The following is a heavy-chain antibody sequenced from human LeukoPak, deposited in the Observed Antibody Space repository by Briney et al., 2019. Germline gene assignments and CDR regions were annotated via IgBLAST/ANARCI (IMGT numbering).Heavy chain of an antibody. CDR1: GFTFSTYS. Sequence: GGSLRLSCAASGFTFSTYSMNWVRQAPGRGLEWVSYISSGSSTIFYADSVKGRFTISRDNAQNSLYLQMNSLRDEDTAVYYCARDQGSLYYFGYWGQGTLVTVSS. D-gene: IGHD1-26*01. CDR2: ISSGSSTI. V-gene: IGHV3-48*02. CDR3: ARDQGSLYYFGY. J-gene: IGHJ4*02.